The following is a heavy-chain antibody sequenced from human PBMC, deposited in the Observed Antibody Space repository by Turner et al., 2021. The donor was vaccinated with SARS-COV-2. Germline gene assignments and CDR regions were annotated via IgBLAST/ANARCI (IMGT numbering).Heavy chain of an antibody. CDR2: ISTFKGNT. Sequence: QVQLVQSGAEVKKPGASMKVSCKASGYTFTNYGISWVRQAPGQGLEWMGRISTFKGNTDYAKKVQGRGTMNKEKSTSKAYMELRSLSSDEKALYYCARDNRGSETYYKAFDMWGQGTMVTVSS. CDR3: ARDNRGSETYYKAFDM. CDR1: GYTFTNYG. J-gene: IGHJ3*02. V-gene: IGHV1-18*01. D-gene: IGHD3-10*01.